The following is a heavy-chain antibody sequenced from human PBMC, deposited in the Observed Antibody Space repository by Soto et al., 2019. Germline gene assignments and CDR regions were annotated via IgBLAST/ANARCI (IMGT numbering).Heavy chain of an antibody. CDR2: IKQDENGK. Sequence: PGGSLRLSCEASGFTFSSRWMTWVRQGPGKGLEWVANIKQDENGKDYVVSVKGRFTISRDNAKNSLYLQMNSLRAEDTAVYYCARAIAVAGDLDYWGQGTLVTVSS. J-gene: IGHJ4*02. CDR1: GFTFSSRW. CDR3: ARAIAVAGDLDY. D-gene: IGHD6-19*01. V-gene: IGHV3-7*02.